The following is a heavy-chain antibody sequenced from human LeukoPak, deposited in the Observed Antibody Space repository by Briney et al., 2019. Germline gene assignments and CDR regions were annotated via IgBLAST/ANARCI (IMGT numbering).Heavy chain of an antibody. J-gene: IGHJ3*02. CDR1: GFTFSSYS. CDR2: ISSSSSYI. Sequence: PEGSLRLSCAASGFTFSSYSMNWVRQATGKGLEWVSSISSSSSYIYYADSVKGRFTISRDNAKNSLYLQMNSLRAEDTAVYYCARDSSGGSNDAFDIWGQGAMVTVSS. CDR3: ARDSSGGSNDAFDI. V-gene: IGHV3-21*01. D-gene: IGHD2-15*01.